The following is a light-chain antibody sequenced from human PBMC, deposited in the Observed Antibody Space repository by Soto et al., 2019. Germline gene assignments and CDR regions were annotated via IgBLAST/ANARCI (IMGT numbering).Light chain of an antibody. Sequence: DIQMTQSPSTLSASVGDRVTITCRASQSISSWLAWYQQKPGKAPKLLIYAASTLKSGVPSRFSGSGSWTEFTLTISSLQADDFATYFCQHYNCYSEAFGQGTKVDIK. J-gene: IGKJ1*01. CDR2: AAS. V-gene: IGKV1-5*03. CDR3: QHYNCYSEA. CDR1: QSISSW.